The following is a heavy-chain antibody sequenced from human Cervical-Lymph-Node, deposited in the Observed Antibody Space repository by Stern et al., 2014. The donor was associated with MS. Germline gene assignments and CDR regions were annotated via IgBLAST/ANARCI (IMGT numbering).Heavy chain of an antibody. J-gene: IGHJ6*02. D-gene: IGHD2-8*01. CDR2: FHFSGNS. V-gene: IGHV4-4*07. Sequence: QLQLQESGPGLVKPSETLSLTCTVSGGFIKSYYWSWVRQSAGKGLEWIGRFHFSGNSNYNPSLKSRVTMSVDPSKSQFSLKLTSVTAADSAVYYCARDGGFCTNRVCPKYYHSGMDVWGQGTTVTVSS. CDR1: GGFIKSYY. CDR3: ARDGGFCTNRVCPKYYHSGMDV.